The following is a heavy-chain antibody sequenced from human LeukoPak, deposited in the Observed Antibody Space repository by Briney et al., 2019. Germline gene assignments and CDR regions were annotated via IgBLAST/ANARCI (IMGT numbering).Heavy chain of an antibody. D-gene: IGHD1-26*01. V-gene: IGHV1-2*02. J-gene: IGHJ5*02. CDR3: ARAGLYSGSYYWFDP. CDR1: GYTFTGYY. CDR2: INPNSGGT. Sequence: ASVKVSCKASGYTFTGYYMHWVRQAPRQGLEWMGWINPNSGGTNYAQKFQGRVTMTRDTSISTAYMELSRLRSDDTAVYYCARAGLYSGSYYWFDPWGQGTLVTVSS.